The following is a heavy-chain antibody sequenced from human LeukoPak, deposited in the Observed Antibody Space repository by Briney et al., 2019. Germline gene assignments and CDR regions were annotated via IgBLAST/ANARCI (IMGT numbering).Heavy chain of an antibody. CDR2: IYYSGST. CDR3: ARGVVGAPFDP. J-gene: IGHJ5*02. Sequence: SETLSLTCTVSGGSLSSYYWSWIRQPPGKGLEWIGYIYYSGSTNYNPSLKSRVTISVDTSKNQFSLKLSSVTAADTAVYYCARGVVGAPFDPWGQGTLVTVSS. V-gene: IGHV4-59*01. D-gene: IGHD1-26*01. CDR1: GGSLSSYY.